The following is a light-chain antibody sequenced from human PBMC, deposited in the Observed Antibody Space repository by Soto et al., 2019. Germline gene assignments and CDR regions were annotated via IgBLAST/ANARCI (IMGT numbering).Light chain of an antibody. CDR3: TSYAGSNNFFYV. V-gene: IGLV2-8*01. CDR2: EVS. J-gene: IGLJ1*01. CDR1: SSDVVGYNY. Sequence: QSALTQPPSASGSPGQSVTISCTGTSSDVVGYNYVSWYQQHPGKAPKLMIYEVSKRPSGVPDRFSGSKSGNTASLTVSGLQAEGEADYYCTSYAGSNNFFYVFGTGTKVTVL.